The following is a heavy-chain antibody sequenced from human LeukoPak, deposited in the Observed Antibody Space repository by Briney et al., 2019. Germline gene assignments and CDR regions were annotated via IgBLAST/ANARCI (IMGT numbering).Heavy chain of an antibody. D-gene: IGHD3-22*01. J-gene: IGHJ4*02. Sequence: GGSLRLSCAASGFTFSSYGMSWVRQAPGKGLEWVSAISGSGGSTYYADSVKGRFTISRDNSKNTLYLQMNSLRAEDTAVYYCAEGYDSSGRTLLDYWGQGTLVTVSS. V-gene: IGHV3-23*01. CDR2: ISGSGGST. CDR3: AEGYDSSGRTLLDY. CDR1: GFTFSSYG.